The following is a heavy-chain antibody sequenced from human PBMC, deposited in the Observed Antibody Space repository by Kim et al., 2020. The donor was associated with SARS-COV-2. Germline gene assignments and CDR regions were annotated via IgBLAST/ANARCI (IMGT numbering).Heavy chain of an antibody. J-gene: IGHJ4*01. CDR3: ARGGAFLWWCFLVSYFY. CDR2: ISYNGSNK. CDR1: GFTFSSYA. D-gene: IGHD2-21*01. V-gene: IGHV3-30*04. Sequence: GGSLRLSCAASGFTFSSYAMRWVRQAPGKGLEWVAVISYNGSNKYYVASVRGRFTISRNTSKNPLYLQMNSLRAEATADYYCARGGAFLWWCFLVSYFY.